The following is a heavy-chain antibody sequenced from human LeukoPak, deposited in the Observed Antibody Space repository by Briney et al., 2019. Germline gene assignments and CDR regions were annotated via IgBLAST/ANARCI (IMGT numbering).Heavy chain of an antibody. J-gene: IGHJ6*03. D-gene: IGHD3-3*01. CDR3: ARGGRDTSEYYDFWSGSNRLYYYYMDV. CDR2: INPNSGGT. Sequence: EASVKVSCKASGYTFTGYYMHWVRQAPGQGLEWMGWINPNSGGTNYAQKFQGRVTMTRDTSISTAYMELSRLRSDDTAVYYCARGGRDTSEYYDFWSGSNRLYYYYMDVWGKGTTVTVSS. V-gene: IGHV1-2*02. CDR1: GYTFTGYY.